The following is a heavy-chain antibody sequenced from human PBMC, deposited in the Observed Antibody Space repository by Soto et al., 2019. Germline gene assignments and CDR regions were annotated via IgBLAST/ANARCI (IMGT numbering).Heavy chain of an antibody. Sequence: QVQLQESGPGLVKPSETLTLTCTVSPGSISSSYWSWIRQPPGRGLEWIGPVAYSGTTKYNPFLKSRGPISVSTSKRQFSLRLTSVTAADTAVYYCAREAQDYYFDHWGQGILVTVSS. D-gene: IGHD1-26*01. CDR2: VAYSGTT. CDR1: PGSISSSY. J-gene: IGHJ5*02. CDR3: AREAQDYYFDH. V-gene: IGHV4-59*01.